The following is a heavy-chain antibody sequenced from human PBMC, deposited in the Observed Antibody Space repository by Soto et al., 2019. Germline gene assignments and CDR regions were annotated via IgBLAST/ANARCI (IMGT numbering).Heavy chain of an antibody. CDR2: LLRPGRST. CDR1: GFMFSDYA. V-gene: IGHV3-23*01. D-gene: IGHD3-16*01. J-gene: IGHJ5*02. Sequence: PGGSLRLSCAASGFMFSDYAMTWARQAPGKELEWVSGLLRPGRSTYDADSVKGRFTISGDTSANTVYLQMDSLRAEDTAVYYCAKDAIANDGIWLMDSWGQGTVVTVSS. CDR3: AKDAIANDGIWLMDS.